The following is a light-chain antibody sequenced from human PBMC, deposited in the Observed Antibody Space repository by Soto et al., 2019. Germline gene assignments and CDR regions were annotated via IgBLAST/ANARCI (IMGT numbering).Light chain of an antibody. V-gene: IGLV2-18*02. CDR1: SSDVGSYNR. Sequence: QSALTQPPSVSGSPGQSVTISCTGTSSDVGSYNRVSWYQQPPGTAPKLMIYEVSKRPSGVPDRFSGSKSGNTASLTISGLQAEDEADYYCRSYTSSSTFVVFGGGTKLTVL. J-gene: IGLJ2*01. CDR2: EVS. CDR3: RSYTSSSTFVV.